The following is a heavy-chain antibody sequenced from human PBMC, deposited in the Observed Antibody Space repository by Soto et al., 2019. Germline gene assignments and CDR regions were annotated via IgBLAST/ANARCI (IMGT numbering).Heavy chain of an antibody. CDR1: GFTFSSYW. V-gene: IGHV3-74*01. CDR3: AREGDTFGGVIYCFDY. Sequence: LRLSCAASGFTFSSYWMHWVRQAPGKGPVWVSRINSDGSSTSYADSVKGRFTISRDNAKNTLYLQMNSLRAEDTAVYYCAREGDTFGGVIYCFDYCAQGTLVPVSS. CDR2: INSDGSST. D-gene: IGHD3-16*02. J-gene: IGHJ4*02.